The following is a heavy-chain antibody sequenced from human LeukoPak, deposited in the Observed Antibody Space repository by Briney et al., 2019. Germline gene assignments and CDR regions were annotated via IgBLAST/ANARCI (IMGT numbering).Heavy chain of an antibody. CDR2: IKHTGYT. V-gene: IGHV4-34*01. D-gene: IGHD6-6*01. Sequence: SETLSLTCGVYGGSLSGHFWSWIRQALGKGLEWIGEIKHTGYTNYNPSLKSRVIISVDTSKNQFSLKLSSMTAADTAVYYCAREYSTSSTSFDYWGQGTLVTVSS. CDR1: GGSLSGHF. CDR3: AREYSTSSTSFDY. J-gene: IGHJ4*02.